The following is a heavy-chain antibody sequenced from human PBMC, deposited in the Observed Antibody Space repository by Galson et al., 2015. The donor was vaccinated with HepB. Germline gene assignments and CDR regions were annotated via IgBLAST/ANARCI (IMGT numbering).Heavy chain of an antibody. CDR2: ISYDGSNK. D-gene: IGHD6-6*01. V-gene: IGHV3-30*04. Sequence: SLRLSCAASGFTFSSYAMHWVRQAPGKGLEWVAVISYDGSNKYYADSVKGRFTISRDNSKNTLYLQMNSLRAEDTAVYYCARDGSSSEDYFDYWGQGTLVTVSS. CDR3: ARDGSSSEDYFDY. CDR1: GFTFSSYA. J-gene: IGHJ4*02.